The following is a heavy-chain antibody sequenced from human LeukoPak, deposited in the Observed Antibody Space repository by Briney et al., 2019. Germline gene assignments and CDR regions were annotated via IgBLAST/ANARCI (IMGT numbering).Heavy chain of an antibody. J-gene: IGHJ4*02. CDR1: GFTFSSYG. D-gene: IGHD4-23*01. V-gene: IGHV3-30*18. CDR3: AKGRQETTVVSDGSLDY. CDR2: ISYDGSNK. Sequence: GGSLRLSCAASGFTFSSYGMHWVRQAPGKGLEWVAVISYDGSNKYYADSVKGRFTISRDNSKNTLYLQMNSLRAEDTAVYYCAKGRQETTVVSDGSLDYWGQGTLVTVSS.